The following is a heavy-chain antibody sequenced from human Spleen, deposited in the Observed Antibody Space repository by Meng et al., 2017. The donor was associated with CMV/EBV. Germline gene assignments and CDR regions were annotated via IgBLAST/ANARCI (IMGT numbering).Heavy chain of an antibody. CDR1: GGSVSSGGYY. CDR3: ASRLYSSSSGWFDP. V-gene: IGHV4-61*08. Sequence: SGGSVSSGGYYWSWIRQPPGKGLEWIGYIYYSGSTNYNPSLKSRVTISVDTSKNQFSLKLSSVTAADTAVYYCASRLYSSSSGWFDPWGQGTLVTVS. CDR2: IYYSGST. J-gene: IGHJ5*02. D-gene: IGHD6-6*01.